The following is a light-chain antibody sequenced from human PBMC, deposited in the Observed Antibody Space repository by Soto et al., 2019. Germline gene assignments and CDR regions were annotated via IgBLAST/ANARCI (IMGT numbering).Light chain of an antibody. J-gene: IGLJ1*01. CDR2: GVT. Sequence: TSSDVGSYNLVSWYQQHPGKAPKFMIYGVTKRPSGVSNRFSGSKSGNTASLTISGLQAEDEADYYCCSYAGSNTYVFGTGTKVTVL. CDR1: SSDVGSYNL. CDR3: CSYAGSNTYV. V-gene: IGLV2-23*02.